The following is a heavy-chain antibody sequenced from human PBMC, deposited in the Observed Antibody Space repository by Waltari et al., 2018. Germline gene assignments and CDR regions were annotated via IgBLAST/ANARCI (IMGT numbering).Heavy chain of an antibody. CDR3: AKGYYDFWSGYGPFDY. D-gene: IGHD3-3*01. Sequence: EVQLVESGGGLVQPGGSLRLSCAASGFTFSSYAMSWVRQAPGKGLEWVSAISGSGGSTYYADSVKGRFTISRDNSKNTLYLQMNSLRAEDTAVYYCAKGYYDFWSGYGPFDYWGQGTLVTVSS. CDR1: GFTFSSYA. V-gene: IGHV3-23*04. J-gene: IGHJ4*02. CDR2: ISGSGGST.